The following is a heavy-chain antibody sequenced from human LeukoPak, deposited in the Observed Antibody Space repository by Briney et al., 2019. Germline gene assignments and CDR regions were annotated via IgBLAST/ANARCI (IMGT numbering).Heavy chain of an antibody. J-gene: IGHJ3*02. D-gene: IGHD3-10*02. CDR1: GGSISTYY. CDR2: IYYSGST. CDR3: ARDPHVDSFVRGALDI. Sequence: SETLSLTCTVSGGSISTYYWSWIRQPPGKGLEWLGYIYYSGSTNYNPSLNSRVTISVDTSKNQFSLKVSSVTAADPAVYYCARDPHVDSFVRGALDIWGQGTMVTVSS. V-gene: IGHV4-59*01.